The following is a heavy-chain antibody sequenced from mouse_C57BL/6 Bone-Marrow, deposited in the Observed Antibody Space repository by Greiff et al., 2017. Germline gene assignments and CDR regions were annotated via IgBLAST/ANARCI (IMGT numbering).Heavy chain of an antibody. CDR3: ARPYYSNYWYFDV. CDR1: SYTFTSYW. V-gene: IGHV1-55*01. J-gene: IGHJ1*03. Sequence: QVQLQQPGAELVKPGASVKMSCKASSYTFTSYWITWVKQRPGQGLEWIGDIYPGSGSTNYNEKFKSKATLTVDTSSSTAYMQRSSLTSEDSAVYYCARPYYSNYWYFDVWGTGTTVTVSS. D-gene: IGHD2-5*01. CDR2: IYPGSGST.